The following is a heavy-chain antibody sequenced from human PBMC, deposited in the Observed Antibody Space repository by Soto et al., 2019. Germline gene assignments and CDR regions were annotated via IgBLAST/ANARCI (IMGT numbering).Heavy chain of an antibody. V-gene: IGHV3-66*01. D-gene: IGHD2-2*01. CDR1: GFTVSSNY. CDR3: ARDYEAGRSSTSCYPNHYYFDY. CDR2: IYSGGST. Sequence: GGSLRLSCAASGFTVSSNYMSWVRQAPGKGLEWVSVIYSGGSTYYADSVKGRFTISRDNSKNTLYLQMNSLRAEDTAVYYCARDYEAGRSSTSCYPNHYYFDYWGQGTLVTVSS. J-gene: IGHJ4*02.